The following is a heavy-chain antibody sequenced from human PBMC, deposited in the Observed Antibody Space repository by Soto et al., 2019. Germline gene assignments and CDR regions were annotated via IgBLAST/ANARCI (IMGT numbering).Heavy chain of an antibody. CDR2: INPSGGST. D-gene: IGHD2-2*01. CDR1: GYTFTSYY. CDR3: ARDGRYCSSTSCYQYNWFDP. Sequence: ASVKVSCKASGYTFTSYYMHWVRQAPGQGLEWMGIINPSGGSTSYAQKFQGRVTMTRDTSTSTVYMELSRLRSEDTAVYYCARDGRYCSSTSCYQYNWFDPWGQGTLVTVSS. V-gene: IGHV1-46*01. J-gene: IGHJ5*02.